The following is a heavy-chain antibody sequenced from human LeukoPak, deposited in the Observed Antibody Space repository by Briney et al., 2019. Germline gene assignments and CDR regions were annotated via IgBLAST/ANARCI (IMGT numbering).Heavy chain of an antibody. Sequence: SETLSLTCTVSGGSISSGGYYWSWIRQHPGKGREWIGYIYCSGSTYYNPSLKSRVTISVDASKNQFSLKRSSVTAADTAVYYCAREVRGGRAKPAATHFDYSGQRTLVTVSS. CDR2: IYCSGST. J-gene: IGHJ4*02. CDR1: GGSISSGGYY. V-gene: IGHV4-31*03. CDR3: AREVRGGRAKPAATHFDY. D-gene: IGHD2-2*01.